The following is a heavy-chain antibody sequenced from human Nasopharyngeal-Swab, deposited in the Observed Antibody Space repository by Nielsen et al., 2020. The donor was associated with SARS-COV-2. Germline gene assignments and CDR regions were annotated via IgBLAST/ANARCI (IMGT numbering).Heavy chain of an antibody. V-gene: IGHV3-30-3*01. D-gene: IGHD3-3*01. CDR2: ISYDGSNK. J-gene: IGHJ4*02. CDR1: GFTFSSYA. Sequence: GESLKISCAASGFTFSSYAMHWVRQAPGKELEWVAVISYDGSNKYYADSVKGRFTISRDNSKNTLYLQMNSLRAEDTAVYYCATPSPQGYDFWSGYGSWGQGTLVTVSS. CDR3: ATPSPQGYDFWSGYGS.